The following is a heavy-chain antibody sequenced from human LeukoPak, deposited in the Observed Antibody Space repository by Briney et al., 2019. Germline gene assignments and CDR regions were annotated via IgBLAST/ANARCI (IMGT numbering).Heavy chain of an antibody. CDR2: IYTSGST. V-gene: IGHV4-4*07. D-gene: IGHD6-13*01. Sequence: SETLSLTCTVSGGSISSYYWSWIRQPAGKGLEWIGRIYTSGSTNYNPSLKSRVTMSVDTSKNQFSLKLSSVTAADTAVYYCARSQDEEVLYSSIPFDYWGQGTLVTVSS. CDR3: ARSQDEEVLYSSIPFDY. CDR1: GGSISSYY. J-gene: IGHJ4*02.